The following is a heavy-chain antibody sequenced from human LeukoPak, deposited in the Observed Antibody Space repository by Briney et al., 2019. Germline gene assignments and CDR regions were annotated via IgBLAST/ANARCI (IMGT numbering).Heavy chain of an antibody. Sequence: SETLSLTCAVYGGSFSGYYWSWIRQPPGKGLEWIGEINHSGSTNYNPSLKSRVTISVDTSKNQFSLKLSSVTAADTAVYYCARDFPYYSGSSGWFDPWGQGTLVTVSS. CDR2: INHSGST. J-gene: IGHJ5*02. CDR1: GGSFSGYY. V-gene: IGHV4-34*01. D-gene: IGHD6-6*01. CDR3: ARDFPYYSGSSGWFDP.